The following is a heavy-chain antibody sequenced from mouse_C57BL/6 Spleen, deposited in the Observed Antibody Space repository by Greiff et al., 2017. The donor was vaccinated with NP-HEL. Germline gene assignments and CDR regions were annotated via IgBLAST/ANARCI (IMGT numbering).Heavy chain of an antibody. V-gene: IGHV1-82*01. CDR2: IYPGDGDT. CDR3: ARSYSNYAWFAY. Sequence: VQLQQSGPELVKPGASVKISCKASGYAFSSSWMNWVKQRPGKGLEWIGRIYPGDGDTNYNGKFKGKATLTADKSSSTAYMQLSSLTSEDSAVYFCARSYSNYAWFAYWGQGTLVTVSA. CDR1: GYAFSSSW. J-gene: IGHJ3*01. D-gene: IGHD2-5*01.